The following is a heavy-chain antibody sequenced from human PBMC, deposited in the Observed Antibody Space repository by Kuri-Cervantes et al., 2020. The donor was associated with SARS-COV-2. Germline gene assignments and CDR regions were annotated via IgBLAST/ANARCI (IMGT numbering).Heavy chain of an antibody. CDR3: AKESLLPSPGFGVVITEGGFDY. D-gene: IGHD3-3*01. CDR1: GYSISSGYY. V-gene: IGHV4-38-2*02. CDR2: IYHSGST. J-gene: IGHJ4*02. Sequence: SETLFLTCTVSGYSISSGYYWGWIRQPPGKGLEWIGSIYHSGSTYYNPSLKSRVTISVDTSKNQFSLKLSSVTAADTAVYYCAKESLLPSPGFGVVITEGGFDYWGQGTLVTVSS.